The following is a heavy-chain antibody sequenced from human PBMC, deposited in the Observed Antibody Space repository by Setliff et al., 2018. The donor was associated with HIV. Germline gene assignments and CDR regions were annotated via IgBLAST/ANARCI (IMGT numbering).Heavy chain of an antibody. CDR3: ARGGSGAYYERNFDY. CDR2: VHYSGST. Sequence: PSETLSLTCTVSGGSFYSHYWSWIRQPPGKGLEWIGTVHYSGSTTYNPSLNSRGTISLDTSKNQFSLKLSSVTAADTAVFYCARGGSGAYYERNFDYWGQGTLVTVPQ. J-gene: IGHJ4*02. D-gene: IGHD1-26*01. CDR1: GGSFYSHY. V-gene: IGHV4-59*11.